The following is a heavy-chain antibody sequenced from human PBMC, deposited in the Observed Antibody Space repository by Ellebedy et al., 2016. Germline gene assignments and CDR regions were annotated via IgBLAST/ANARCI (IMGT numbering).Heavy chain of an antibody. CDR2: VFYDGST. D-gene: IGHD6-6*01. CDR1: GGSVDTYY. J-gene: IGHJ4*02. CDR3: ARDVSLYSSSPSFDF. Sequence: SETLSLTXTVSGGSVDTYYWTWIRQSPGKGLEWIGYVFYDGSTKYNRSLRSRVTISLDTAKNQFSLRLTSVAAADTAVYYCARDVSLYSSSPSFDFWGQGTLVTVSS. V-gene: IGHV4-59*02.